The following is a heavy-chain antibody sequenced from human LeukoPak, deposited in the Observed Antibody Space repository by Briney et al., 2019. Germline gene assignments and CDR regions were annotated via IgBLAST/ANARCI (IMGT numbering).Heavy chain of an antibody. Sequence: ASVKVSCKASGYTFTSYDINWVRRATGQGLEWMGWMNPNSGNTGYAQKFQGRITITRNTSISTAYMELSSLRSEDTAVYYCARGRTAHYDFWTPFDPWGQGTLVTVSS. D-gene: IGHD3-3*01. CDR2: MNPNSGNT. J-gene: IGHJ5*02. CDR1: GYTFTSYD. CDR3: ARGRTAHYDFWTPFDP. V-gene: IGHV1-8*03.